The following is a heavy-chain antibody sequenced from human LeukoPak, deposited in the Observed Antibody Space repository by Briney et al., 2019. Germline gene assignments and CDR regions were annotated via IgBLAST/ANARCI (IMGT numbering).Heavy chain of an antibody. D-gene: IGHD3-22*01. CDR3: ASSLPHYDSSGYYPLKY. CDR1: GFTVSSNY. CDR2: IYSGGST. Sequence: PGGSLRLSCAASGFTVSSNYMSWVRQAPGKGLEWVSVIYSGGSTYYADSVKGRFTISRHNSKNTLYLQMNSLRAGDTAVYYCASSLPHYDSSGYYPLKYWGQGTLVTVSS. J-gene: IGHJ4*02. V-gene: IGHV3-53*04.